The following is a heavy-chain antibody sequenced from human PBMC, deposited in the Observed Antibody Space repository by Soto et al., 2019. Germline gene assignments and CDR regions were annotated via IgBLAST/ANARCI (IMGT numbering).Heavy chain of an antibody. J-gene: IGHJ3*02. CDR1: GGSISSYY. V-gene: IGHV4-59*01. CDR3: AESGGSSGDAFDI. CDR2: IYYSGST. Sequence: PSETLSLTCAVSGGSISSYYWSWIRQPPGKGLEWIGYIYYSGSTNYNPSLKSRVTISVDTSKNQFSLKLSSVTAADTAVYYCAESGGSSGDAFDIWGQGTMVTVS. D-gene: IGHD2-15*01.